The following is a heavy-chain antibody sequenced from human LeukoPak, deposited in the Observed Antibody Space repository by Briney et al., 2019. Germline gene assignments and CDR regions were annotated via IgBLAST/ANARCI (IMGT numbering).Heavy chain of an antibody. CDR1: GYSISSDYY. CDR3: ARGSGFSDNWNCIDP. V-gene: IGHV4-38-2*01. CDR2: IYHTGTT. D-gene: IGHD1-1*01. Sequence: SETLSLTCAVSGYSISSDYYWGWIRQPPGKGLEWIGSIYHTGTTYYNPSLKSRVTISVDTSKNQFSLNLSSVTAADTAVYYCARGSGFSDNWNCIDPRGQGILVTVSS. J-gene: IGHJ5*02.